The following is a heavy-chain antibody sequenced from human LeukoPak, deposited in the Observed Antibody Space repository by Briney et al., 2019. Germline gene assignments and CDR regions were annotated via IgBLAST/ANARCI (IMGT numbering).Heavy chain of an antibody. CDR2: ISSSSSYI. Sequence: NPGGSLRLSCAASGFTFSSYSMNWVRQAPGKGLEWVSSISSSSSYIYYADSVKGRFTISRDNAKNSLYLQMNSLRAEDTAVYYCARVGSSYYDILTGYFTQYYFDYWGQGTLVTVSS. CDR1: GFTFSSYS. CDR3: ARVGSSYYDILTGYFTQYYFDY. J-gene: IGHJ4*02. V-gene: IGHV3-21*01. D-gene: IGHD3-9*01.